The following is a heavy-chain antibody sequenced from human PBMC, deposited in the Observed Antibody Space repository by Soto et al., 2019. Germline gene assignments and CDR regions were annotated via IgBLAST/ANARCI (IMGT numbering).Heavy chain of an antibody. Sequence: TGGSLRLSCAASGFTFSSYAMHWVRQAPGKGLEWVAVISYDGSNKYYADSVKGRFTISRDNSKNTLYLQMNSLRAEDTAVYYCARDMGLYYYDSSGPTYAFDIWGQGTMVTV. V-gene: IGHV3-30-3*01. CDR3: ARDMGLYYYDSSGPTYAFDI. D-gene: IGHD3-22*01. J-gene: IGHJ3*02. CDR1: GFTFSSYA. CDR2: ISYDGSNK.